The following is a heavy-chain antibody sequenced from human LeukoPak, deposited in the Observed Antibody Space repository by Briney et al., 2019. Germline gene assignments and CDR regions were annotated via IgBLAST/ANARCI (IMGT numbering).Heavy chain of an antibody. D-gene: IGHD3-22*01. J-gene: IGHJ4*02. V-gene: IGHV3-30*02. CDR1: GFTFSSYG. Sequence: GGSLRLSCAASGFTFSSYGMHWVRQAPVKGLEWVAVIRYDGSNKYYADSVKGRFTISRDNSKNTLYLQMNSLRAEDTAVYYCAKSLHYYDSSGYSPLGYWGQGTLVTVSS. CDR3: AKSLHYYDSSGYSPLGY. CDR2: IRYDGSNK.